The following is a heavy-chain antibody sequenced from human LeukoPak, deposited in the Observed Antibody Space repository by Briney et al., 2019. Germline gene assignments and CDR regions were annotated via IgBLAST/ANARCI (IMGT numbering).Heavy chain of an antibody. V-gene: IGHV1-2*02. CDR2: INPNSGGT. Sequence: PGGSLRLSCAASGFTFTGYYMHWVRQAPGQGLEWMGWINPNSGGTNYAQKFQGRVTMTRDTSISTAYMELSRLRSDDTAVYYCARGPTSYSGYAHYYYYYMDVWGKGTTVTVSS. D-gene: IGHD5-12*01. CDR3: ARGPTSYSGYAHYYYYYMDV. J-gene: IGHJ6*03. CDR1: GFTFTGYY.